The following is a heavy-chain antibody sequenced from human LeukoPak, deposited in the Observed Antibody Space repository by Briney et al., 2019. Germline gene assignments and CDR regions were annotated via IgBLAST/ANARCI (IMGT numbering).Heavy chain of an antibody. J-gene: IGHJ4*02. Sequence: GGSLRLSCAASGFMFSGSDVHWVRQASGKGLEWVGCIRRKAKSYAKAYAASVEGRCTISRDDSKNTSYLQKNSLKTEDTALYYCTRWELGNDYWDQGTVVTVSS. V-gene: IGHV3-73*01. CDR3: TRWELGNDY. CDR1: GFMFSGSD. CDR2: IRRKAKSYAK. D-gene: IGHD1-26*01.